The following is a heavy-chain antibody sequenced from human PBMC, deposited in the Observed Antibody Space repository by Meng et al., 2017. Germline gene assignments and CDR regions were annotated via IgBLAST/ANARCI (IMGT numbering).Heavy chain of an antibody. CDR2: IETKYSSYAT. CDR1: GVSLSGSH. CDR3: TIYTSGHI. V-gene: IGHV3-73*01. J-gene: IGHJ3*02. Sequence: EVRLVQSGGGLVQAGGSLNLSCVVSGVSLSGSHIHWVRQTSEKGLEWIGRIETKYSSYATSYAASVRGRFTISRDDSINTAYLQMNSLKTEDTALYYCTIYTSGHIWGQGTMVTVSS. D-gene: IGHD6-19*01.